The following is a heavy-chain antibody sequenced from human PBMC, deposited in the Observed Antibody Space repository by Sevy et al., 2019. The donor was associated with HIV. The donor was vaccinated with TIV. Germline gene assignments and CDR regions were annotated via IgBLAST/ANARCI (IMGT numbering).Heavy chain of an antibody. CDR2: IYPDDSDT. Sequence: GESLKISCKTSGYSFTKHWIGWVRQMPGKGLEWVGVIYPDDSDTRYGPSFQGQVTISADDSISTAYLQWRSLKASDTAMYYCARGYDDTSGYYSYWGQGTMVTVSS. D-gene: IGHD3-22*01. CDR1: GYSFTKHW. CDR3: ARGYDDTSGYYSY. V-gene: IGHV5-51*01. J-gene: IGHJ4*02.